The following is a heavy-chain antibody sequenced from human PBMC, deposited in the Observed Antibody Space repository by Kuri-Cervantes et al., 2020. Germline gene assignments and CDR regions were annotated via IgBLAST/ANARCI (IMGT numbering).Heavy chain of an antibody. CDR1: GFIFDDYT. J-gene: IGHJ6*02. Sequence: GGSLRLSCAASGFIFDDYTMHWVRQAPGKGLEWVSLISWNGGSTYYADSVKGRFTISRDNAKNTLYLQMNSLRAEDTAVYYCARDVADRSWYLGYYYYGMDVWGQGTTVTVSS. CDR3: ARDVADRSWYLGYYYYGMDV. CDR2: ISWNGGST. D-gene: IGHD6-13*01. V-gene: IGHV3-43*01.